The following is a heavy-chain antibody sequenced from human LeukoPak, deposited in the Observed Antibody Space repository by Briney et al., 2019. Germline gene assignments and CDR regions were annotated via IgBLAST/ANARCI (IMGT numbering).Heavy chain of an antibody. D-gene: IGHD2-15*01. CDR1: GFTFSSYW. CDR3: AREFGSSRYFDY. V-gene: IGHV3-74*01. Sequence: GGSLRPSCEASGFTFSSYWMHWVRQAPGKGLVWVSRINSDGSFTNYADSVKGRFTISRDNAKNTLYLQMNSLRAEDTAVYYCAREFGSSRYFDYWGQGIPVTVSS. J-gene: IGHJ4*02. CDR2: INSDGSFT.